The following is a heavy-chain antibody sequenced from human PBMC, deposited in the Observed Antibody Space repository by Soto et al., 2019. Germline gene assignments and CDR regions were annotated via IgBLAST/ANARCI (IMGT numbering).Heavy chain of an antibody. CDR1: GYTFATYA. Sequence: QVQLVQSGAEVKKPGASVKVSCKASGYTFATYAIHWVRQAPGQRLEWMGWINTGNGYTEYSQNFRGRVTITRDTSASTAYMELSSLRSEDTAMYDCTRVNTIFLNPDDYSYDMDVWGQGTTVTVAS. D-gene: IGHD3-9*01. CDR3: TRVNTIFLNPDDYSYDMDV. V-gene: IGHV1-3*04. J-gene: IGHJ6*02. CDR2: INTGNGYT.